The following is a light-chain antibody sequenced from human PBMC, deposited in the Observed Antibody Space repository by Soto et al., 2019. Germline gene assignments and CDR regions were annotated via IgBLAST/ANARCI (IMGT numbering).Light chain of an antibody. CDR2: GVI. J-gene: IGLJ1*01. CDR1: SNDIGNSNL. CDR3: SSSVSSNTFV. V-gene: IGLV2-14*02. Sequence: QSVLTQPASVSGSPGQSITISCTGTSNDIGNSNLVSWYQQHPDRAPKLMIYGVINRSSGVSTRFSGSKSGNTASLTISGLQAEDEADYYCSSSVSSNTFVFGTGTKVTVL.